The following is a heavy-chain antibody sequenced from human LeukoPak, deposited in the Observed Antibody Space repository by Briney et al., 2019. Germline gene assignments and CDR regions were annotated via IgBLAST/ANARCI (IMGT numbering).Heavy chain of an antibody. CDR2: INAGNGNT. CDR1: GYTFTSYA. V-gene: IGHV1-3*01. Sequence: ASVKVSCKASGYTFTSYAMHWVRQAPGQRLEWMGWINAGNGNTKYSQKFQGRVTITADESTSTAYMELSSLRSEDTAVYYCAREEGYCSGGSCYSVGYYGMDVWGQGTTVTVSS. J-gene: IGHJ6*02. CDR3: AREEGYCSGGSCYSVGYYGMDV. D-gene: IGHD2-15*01.